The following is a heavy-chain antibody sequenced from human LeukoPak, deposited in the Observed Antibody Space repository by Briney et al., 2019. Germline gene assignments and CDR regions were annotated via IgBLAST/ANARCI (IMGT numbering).Heavy chain of an antibody. CDR2: MWYDGSNK. J-gene: IGHJ4*02. D-gene: IGHD2-8*01. CDR3: ARDLGYCTNGVCHTRFDY. CDR1: GFTFSSYG. Sequence: GGSLRLSCAASGFTFSSYGMHWVRQAPGKGLEWVAIMWYDGSNKYYTDSVKGRFTISRDNSKNTLYLQMNSLRVEDTAVYYCARDLGYCTNGVCHTRFDYWGQGTLVAVSS. V-gene: IGHV3-33*01.